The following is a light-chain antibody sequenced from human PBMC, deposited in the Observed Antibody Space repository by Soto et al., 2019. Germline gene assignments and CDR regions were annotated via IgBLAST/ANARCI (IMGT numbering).Light chain of an antibody. CDR1: QSISRGY. CDR3: QQYNNWPPST. V-gene: IGKV3-15*01. CDR2: DAS. J-gene: IGKJ2*02. Sequence: EIVMTQSPATLSVSPGDRATLSCRASQSISRGYLAWYQQKPVQAPRLLIYDASTRATGIPARFSGSGSGTEFTLTISSLQSEDFAVYFCQQYNNWPPSTFGQGTKLEIK.